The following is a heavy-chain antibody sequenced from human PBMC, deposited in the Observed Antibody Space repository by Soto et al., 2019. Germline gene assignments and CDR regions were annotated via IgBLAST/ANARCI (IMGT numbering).Heavy chain of an antibody. CDR3: ARDGDGLDF. J-gene: IGHJ4*02. CDR1: GGSISNYY. Sequence: KTSETLSLTCTVSGGSISNYYWNWIRQSPGKGLEWIGYIHFSGRTNYNPSLKSRVTMSVDTSKNQFSLRLTSVTAADTAVFYCARDGDGLDFWGQGTQVTVSS. D-gene: IGHD7-27*01. CDR2: IHFSGRT. V-gene: IGHV4-59*01.